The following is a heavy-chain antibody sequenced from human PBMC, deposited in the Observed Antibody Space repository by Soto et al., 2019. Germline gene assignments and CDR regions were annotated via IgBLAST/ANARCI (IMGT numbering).Heavy chain of an antibody. J-gene: IGHJ4*02. CDR1: GGSFSGYY. CDR3: AATLAYCGGDCYSAFDY. V-gene: IGHV4-34*01. Sequence: QVQLQQWGAGLLKPSETLSLTCAVYGGSFSGYYWSWIRQPPGKGLEWIGEINHSGSTNYNPSLKSRVTISVDTSKNQFSLKLSSVNAADTAVYYCAATLAYCGGDCYSAFDYWGQGTLVTVSS. D-gene: IGHD2-21*02. CDR2: INHSGST.